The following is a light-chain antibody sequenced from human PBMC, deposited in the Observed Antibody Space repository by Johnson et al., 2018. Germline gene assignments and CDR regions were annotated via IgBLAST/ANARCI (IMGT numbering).Light chain of an antibody. Sequence: QSVLTQPPSVSAAPGQKVTISCSGSSSNIGNNYVSWYQQLPGTAPKLLIYENNKRPSGIPDRFSGSKSGTSATLGITGLQTGAEADYYCGTGESRLSAVNFFGTGTKVTVL. CDR2: ENN. CDR3: GTGESRLSAVNF. CDR1: SSNIGNNY. V-gene: IGLV1-51*02. J-gene: IGLJ1*01.